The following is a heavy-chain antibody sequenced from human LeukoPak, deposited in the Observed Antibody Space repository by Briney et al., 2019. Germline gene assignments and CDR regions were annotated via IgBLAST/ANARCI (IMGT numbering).Heavy chain of an antibody. D-gene: IGHD5-18*01. J-gene: IGHJ5*02. V-gene: IGHV1-69*13. CDR3: ARDGEKYSYGSNWFDP. Sequence: ASVKVSCKASGGTFSSYAISWMRQAPGQGLEWMGGIIPIFGTANYAQKFQGRVTITADESTSTAYMELSSLRSEDTAVYYCARDGEKYSYGSNWFDPWGQGTLVTVSS. CDR2: IIPIFGTA. CDR1: GGTFSSYA.